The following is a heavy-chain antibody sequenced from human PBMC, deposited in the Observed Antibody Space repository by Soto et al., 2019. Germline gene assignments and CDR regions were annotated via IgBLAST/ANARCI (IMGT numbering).Heavy chain of an antibody. J-gene: IGHJ4*02. CDR1: GGSFSGYY. Sequence: QVQLQQWGAGLLKPSETLSLTCAVYGGSFSGYYLSWIRQPPGKGLEWIGEIKHSGSTTYNPSLKSRVTISVNTSKNQFPLKLSSVTAADTAVYYRARHTTTILSDSWGQGTLVTVSS. D-gene: IGHD3-9*01. V-gene: IGHV4-34*01. CDR2: IKHSGST. CDR3: ARHTTTILSDS.